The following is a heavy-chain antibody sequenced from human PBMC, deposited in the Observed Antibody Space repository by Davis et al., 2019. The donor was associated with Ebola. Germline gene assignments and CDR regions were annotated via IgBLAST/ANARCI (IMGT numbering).Heavy chain of an antibody. V-gene: IGHV3-48*03. D-gene: IGHD7-27*01. CDR3: ARDPNWGFDS. J-gene: IGHJ4*02. CDR1: GFTFDDYA. CDR2: ISSSGTTT. Sequence: GESLKISCAASGFTFDDYAMHWVRQAPGKGLEWISYISSSGTTTYYEDSVRGRFTISRDNAKNSLFLQMNSLRAEDTAVYYCARDPNWGFDSWGQGTLVTVSS.